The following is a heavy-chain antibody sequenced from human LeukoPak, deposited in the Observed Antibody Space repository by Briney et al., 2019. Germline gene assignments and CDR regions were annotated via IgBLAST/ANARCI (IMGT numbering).Heavy chain of an antibody. Sequence: SETLSLTCSVSSGFISSYYWTWIRQSPGKGLEWIGYIYYTGSTSYNPSLQSRVTISVDTSKNQFSLKLSSVTVADTAVYYCARHSVYCSGGSCYTRKKGDYYYGMDVWGQGTTVTVSS. CDR2: IYYTGST. D-gene: IGHD2-15*01. J-gene: IGHJ6*02. V-gene: IGHV4-59*08. CDR3: ARHSVYCSGGSCYTRKKGDYYYGMDV. CDR1: SGFISSYY.